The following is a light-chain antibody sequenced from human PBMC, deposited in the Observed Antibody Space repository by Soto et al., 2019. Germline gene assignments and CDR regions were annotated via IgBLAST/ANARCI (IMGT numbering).Light chain of an antibody. Sequence: QSALTQPASVSGSPGQSITISCTGTSSDVGAYNYVSWYQQYPGKAPKLMIYDVSNRPSGVSDRFSGSKSGNTASLTISGLQAEDEADYYCNSFTSPTSTTPYVFGTGTKLTVL. CDR2: DVS. CDR3: NSFTSPTSTTPYV. V-gene: IGLV2-14*01. CDR1: SSDVGAYNY. J-gene: IGLJ1*01.